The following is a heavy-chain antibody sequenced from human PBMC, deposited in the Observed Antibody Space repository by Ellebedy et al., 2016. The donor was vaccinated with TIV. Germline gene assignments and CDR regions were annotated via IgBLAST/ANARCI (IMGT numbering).Heavy chain of an antibody. Sequence: GESLKISCAASGFNFRSYWMGWVRQAPGKGLAWVANIYQDGSQKYSVDSAEGRFTISRDNAKNSLYLEMKSLRGEDTDVYYCARRGSYGDYAVQINSWFDRWGRGTLVTVSS. V-gene: IGHV3-7*01. CDR2: IYQDGSQK. J-gene: IGHJ5*02. CDR3: ARRGSYGDYAVQINSWFDR. D-gene: IGHD4-17*01. CDR1: GFNFRSYW.